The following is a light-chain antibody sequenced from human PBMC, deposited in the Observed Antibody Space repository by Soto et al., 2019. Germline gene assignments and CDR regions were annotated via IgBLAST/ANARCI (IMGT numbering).Light chain of an antibody. Sequence: LTQPASVSGSPGQSITISCTGTSSDVGSYNLVSWYQQHPGKAPKLIIYEVTKRPSGVSNRFSGSKSGNTASLTISGLQAEDEADYHCCSYAGSNTFVFGTGTKVTVL. CDR2: EVT. J-gene: IGLJ1*01. CDR1: SSDVGSYNL. CDR3: CSYAGSNTFV. V-gene: IGLV2-23*02.